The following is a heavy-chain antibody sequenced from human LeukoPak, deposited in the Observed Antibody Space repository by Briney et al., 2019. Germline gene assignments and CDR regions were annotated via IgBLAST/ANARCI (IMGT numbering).Heavy chain of an antibody. CDR3: ASRYYYGSGNDAYDI. V-gene: IGHV5-51*01. CDR1: GYSFTSYW. Sequence: GESLKISCKVSGYSFTSYWIGWVRQMPGKGLEWMGIIYAGDSETRYSPSFQGQVTISVDRSISTAYLQWSSLKASDTAMYYCASRYYYGSGNDAYDIWGQGTLVIVSS. CDR2: IYAGDSET. D-gene: IGHD3-10*01. J-gene: IGHJ3*02.